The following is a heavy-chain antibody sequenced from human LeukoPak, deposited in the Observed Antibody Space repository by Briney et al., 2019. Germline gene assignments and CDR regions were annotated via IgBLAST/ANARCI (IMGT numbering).Heavy chain of an antibody. J-gene: IGHJ4*02. CDR1: GYTFTSYD. D-gene: IGHD5-12*01. Sequence: ASVTVSCKASGYTFTSYDINWVRQATGQGLEWMGWMNPNSGNTGYAQKFQGRVTMTRNTSISTAYMELSSLRSEDTAVYYCARGLAWLRYRSIDYWGQGTLVTVSS. CDR3: ARGLAWLRYRSIDY. V-gene: IGHV1-8*01. CDR2: MNPNSGNT.